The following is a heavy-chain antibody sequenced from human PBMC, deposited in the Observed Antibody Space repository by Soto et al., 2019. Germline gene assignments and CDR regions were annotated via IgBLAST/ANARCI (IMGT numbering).Heavy chain of an antibody. CDR3: ARAKGYFLGSDCSSRYYGVDV. CDR2: IKQEGSEK. CDR1: GFSFDSYR. Sequence: EMKMVQSGGGLVQPGGSLRLSCVGSGFSFDSYRMSWVRQAPGKGLEWVAHIKQEGSEKYYVASVEGRFTISRDNVKDSVFLQMSSLGAEDTAVYYCARAKGYFLGSDCSSRYYGVDVWGQGTTVTVSS. D-gene: IGHD2-15*01. V-gene: IGHV3-7*01. J-gene: IGHJ6*02.